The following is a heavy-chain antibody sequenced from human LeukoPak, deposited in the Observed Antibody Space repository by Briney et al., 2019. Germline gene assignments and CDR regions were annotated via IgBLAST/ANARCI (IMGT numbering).Heavy chain of an antibody. CDR3: ARDSPSRDSSDYMDV. CDR1: GFTFSSCA. Sequence: PGGSLRLSCAASGFTFSSCAVHWVRQAPGKGLEWVAVISYDGSNEYYADSVKGRFTISRDNSKNTVSLQMNSLRAEDTAVYYCARDSPSRDSSDYMDVWGKGTTVTVSS. CDR2: ISYDGSNE. V-gene: IGHV3-30*01. J-gene: IGHJ6*03. D-gene: IGHD6-6*01.